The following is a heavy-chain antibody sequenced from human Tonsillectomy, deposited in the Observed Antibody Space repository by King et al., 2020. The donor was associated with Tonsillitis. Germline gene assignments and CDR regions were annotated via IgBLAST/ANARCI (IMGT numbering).Heavy chain of an antibody. CDR3: ARDPSRNYGGNSQTYFQH. Sequence: HVQLVESGAEVKKPGASVKVSCKASGYTFTSYGISWVRQAPGQGLEWMGWISAYTGNTHYAHKLQGRVTMTTDTSTSTAYMELRSLRSDDTAVYYCARDPSRNYGGNSQTYFQHWGQGTLVTVSS. CDR2: ISAYTGNT. D-gene: IGHD4-23*01. J-gene: IGHJ1*01. CDR1: GYTFTSYG. V-gene: IGHV1-18*04.